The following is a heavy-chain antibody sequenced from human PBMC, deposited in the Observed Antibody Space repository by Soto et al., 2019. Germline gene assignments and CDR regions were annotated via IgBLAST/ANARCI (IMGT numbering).Heavy chain of an antibody. V-gene: IGHV1-3*01. CDR3: ARPTKRIAVAGPYYYGMDV. J-gene: IGHJ6*02. Sequence: GASVKVSCKASGYTFTSYAMHWVRQAPGQRLEWMGWINAGNGNTKYSQKFQGRVTITRDTSASTAYMELSSLRSEDTAVYYCARPTKRIAVAGPYYYGMDVWGQGTTVTVSS. CDR1: GYTFTSYA. D-gene: IGHD6-19*01. CDR2: INAGNGNT.